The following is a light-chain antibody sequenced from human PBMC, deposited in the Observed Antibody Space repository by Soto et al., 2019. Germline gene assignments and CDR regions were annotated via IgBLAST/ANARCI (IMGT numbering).Light chain of an antibody. Sequence: DIQMTQSPSTLSATAGDRVTITCRASQSISSWLAWYQQTPGEAPKLLIYTASSLQSGVPSRFSGSRSGTDFTPTISSLQPEDFATYYCQQSYSTPITFGQGTRLEIK. V-gene: IGKV1-39*01. J-gene: IGKJ5*01. CDR1: QSISSW. CDR3: QQSYSTPIT. CDR2: TAS.